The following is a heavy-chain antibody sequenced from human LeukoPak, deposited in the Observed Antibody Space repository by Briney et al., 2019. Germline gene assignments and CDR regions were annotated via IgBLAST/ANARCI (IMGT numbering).Heavy chain of an antibody. V-gene: IGHV1-2*02. Sequence: GASVKVSCKASGYTFTGYYMHWVRQAPGQGLEWMGWINPNSGGTNYAQKFQGRVTMTRDTSISTAYMELRSLRSDDTAVYYCARGGYSSSSGNFDYWGQGTLVTVSS. CDR2: INPNSGGT. CDR1: GYTFTGYY. CDR3: ARGGYSSSSGNFDY. J-gene: IGHJ4*02. D-gene: IGHD6-6*01.